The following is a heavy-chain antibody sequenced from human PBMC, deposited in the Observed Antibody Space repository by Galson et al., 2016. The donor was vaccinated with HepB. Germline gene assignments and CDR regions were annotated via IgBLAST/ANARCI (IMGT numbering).Heavy chain of an antibody. Sequence: CAASGFTSSSYWMNWFRQAPGKEMVWVSRINGDGSSTTYADPVKGRFTISRDNAKNTLYLQMSSLRAEDTAVYYCARGHSANSFILDYWGQGTLVTVSS. D-gene: IGHD4/OR15-4a*01. CDR1: GFTSSSYW. V-gene: IGHV3-74*01. J-gene: IGHJ4*02. CDR3: ARGHSANSFILDY. CDR2: INGDGSST.